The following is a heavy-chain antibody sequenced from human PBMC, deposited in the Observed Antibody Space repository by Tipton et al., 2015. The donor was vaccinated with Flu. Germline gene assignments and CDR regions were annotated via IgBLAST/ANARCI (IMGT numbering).Heavy chain of an antibody. Sequence: QLVQSGAEVKKPGASVKVSCKASGYTFTGYYMHWVRQAPGQGLEWMGRINPNSGGTNYAQKFQGRVTMTRDTSISTAYMELSRLRSDDTAVYYCAGWVAATNRYYYYGMDVWGQGTTVTVSS. CDR2: INPNSGGT. D-gene: IGHD2-15*01. CDR1: GYTFTGYY. V-gene: IGHV1-2*06. J-gene: IGHJ6*02. CDR3: AGWVAATNRYYYYGMDV.